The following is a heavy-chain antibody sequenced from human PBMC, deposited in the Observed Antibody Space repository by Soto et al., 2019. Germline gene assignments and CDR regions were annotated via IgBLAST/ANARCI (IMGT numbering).Heavy chain of an antibody. D-gene: IGHD5-12*01. CDR2: MNPNSGNT. Sequence: ASVKVSCKASGYTFTSYDINWVRQATGQGLEWMGWMNPNSGNTGYAQKFQGRVTITADKSTSTAYMELSSLRSEDTAVYYCARAIYSGYGSWGQGTLVTVSS. CDR1: GYTFTSYD. CDR3: ARAIYSGYGS. J-gene: IGHJ5*02. V-gene: IGHV1-8*01.